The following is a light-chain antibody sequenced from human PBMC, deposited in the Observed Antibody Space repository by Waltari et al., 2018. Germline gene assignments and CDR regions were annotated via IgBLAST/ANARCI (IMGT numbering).Light chain of an antibody. CDR3: QNYERLPAT. Sequence: EIVLTQSPGTLSLSLGERAPPSCRARQNIRKFLVWYTQKPGQAPRLLMYETSIRANGPPDRFSCSGFGTDFSLTISRLEPEDFAVYYCQNYERLPATFGQGTKVEIK. CDR2: ETS. V-gene: IGKV3-20*01. J-gene: IGKJ1*01. CDR1: QNIRKF.